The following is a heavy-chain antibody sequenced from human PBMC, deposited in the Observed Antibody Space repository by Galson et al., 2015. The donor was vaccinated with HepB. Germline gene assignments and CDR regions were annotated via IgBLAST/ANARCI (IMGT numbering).Heavy chain of an antibody. CDR2: ISGSGGST. J-gene: IGHJ3*02. CDR1: GFTFSSYA. Sequence: SLRLSCAASGFTFSSYAMSWVRQAPGKGLEWVSAISGSGGSTYYADSVKGRFTISRDNSKNTLYLQMNSLRAEDTAVYYCASPRGSGSYYRDAFDIWGQGTMVTVSS. D-gene: IGHD1-26*01. CDR3: ASPRGSGSYYRDAFDI. V-gene: IGHV3-23*01.